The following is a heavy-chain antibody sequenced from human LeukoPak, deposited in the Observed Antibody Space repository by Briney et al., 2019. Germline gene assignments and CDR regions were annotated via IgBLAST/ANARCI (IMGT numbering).Heavy chain of an antibody. CDR3: AKYDFWSGYSPYYYYMDV. CDR2: ISYDGSKK. J-gene: IGHJ6*03. V-gene: IGHV3-30*04. Sequence: GRSLRLSCAASGFTFSSYAMHWVRQAPGKGLEWVTIISYDGSKKYYADYVKGRFTISRDNSKNTLYLQMNSLRAEDTAVFYCAKYDFWSGYSPYYYYMDVWGKGTTVTVSS. CDR1: GFTFSSYA. D-gene: IGHD3-3*01.